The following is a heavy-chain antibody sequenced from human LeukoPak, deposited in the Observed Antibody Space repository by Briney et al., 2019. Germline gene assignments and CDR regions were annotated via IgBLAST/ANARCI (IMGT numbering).Heavy chain of an antibody. D-gene: IGHD3-3*01. Sequence: SETLPLTCTVSGGSISSYYWSWIRQPPGKGLEWIGYIYYSGSTNYNPSLKSRVTISVDTSKNQFSLKLSSVTAADTAVYYCARVDFWSGYYIDYWGQGTLVTVSS. CDR2: IYYSGST. J-gene: IGHJ4*02. CDR1: GGSISSYY. V-gene: IGHV4-59*08. CDR3: ARVDFWSGYYIDY.